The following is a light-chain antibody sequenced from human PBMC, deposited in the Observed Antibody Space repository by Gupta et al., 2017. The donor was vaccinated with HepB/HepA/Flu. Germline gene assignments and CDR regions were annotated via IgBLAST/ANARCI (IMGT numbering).Light chain of an antibody. J-gene: IGLJ1*01. CDR1: SSDGGGYKY. Sequence: QSALTQPRSVSGSPGQSVTISCTGTSSDGGGYKYVSWYQQHPGKAPKLMIYDVSKRPSGVPDRFSGSKSGNTASLTISGLQAEDEADYYCCSYADSYTYVFGTGTEVTVL. CDR2: DVS. CDR3: CSYADSYTYV. V-gene: IGLV2-11*01.